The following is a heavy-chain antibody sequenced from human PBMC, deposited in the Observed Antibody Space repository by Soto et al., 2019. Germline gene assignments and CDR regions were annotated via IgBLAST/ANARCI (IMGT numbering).Heavy chain of an antibody. D-gene: IGHD3-22*01. CDR2: ISYDGSNK. V-gene: IGHV3-30-3*01. CDR3: ARDAKYYYDSSGYYYDYYYGMDV. CDR1: GFTFSSYA. Sequence: GGSLRLSCAASGFTFSSYAMHWVRQAPGKGLEWVAVISYDGSNKYYADSVKGRFTISRDNSKNTLYLQMNSLRAEDTAVYYCARDAKYYYDSSGYYYDYYYGMDVWGQGTTVTVSS. J-gene: IGHJ6*02.